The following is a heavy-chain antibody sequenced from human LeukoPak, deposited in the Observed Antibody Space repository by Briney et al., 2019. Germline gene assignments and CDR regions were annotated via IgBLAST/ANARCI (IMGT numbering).Heavy chain of an antibody. CDR2: ISGSGGST. J-gene: IGHJ4*02. D-gene: IGHD3-16*01. V-gene: IGHV3-23*01. CDR1: GFTFSSYA. CDR3: ARDVIYASEIYSYGDC. Sequence: GGSLRLSCAASGFTFSSYAMSWVRQAPGKGLEWVSAISGSGGSTYYADSVKGRFTISRDNSKNTLYLQMNSLRAEDTAVYYCARDVIYASEIYSYGDCLGQGTLVTVSS.